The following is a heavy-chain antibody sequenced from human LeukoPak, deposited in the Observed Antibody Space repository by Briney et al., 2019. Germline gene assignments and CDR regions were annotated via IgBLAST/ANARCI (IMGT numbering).Heavy chain of an antibody. V-gene: IGHV1-24*01. Sequence: ASVKVSCKASGYTFTGYFMHWVRQAPGKGLEWMGGFDPEDGETIYAQKFQGRVTMTEDTSTDTAYMELSSLRSEDTAVYYCWTPRVPAAISNAFDIWGQGTMVTVSS. J-gene: IGHJ3*02. CDR3: WTPRVPAAISNAFDI. CDR2: FDPEDGET. D-gene: IGHD2-2*02. CDR1: GYTFTGYF.